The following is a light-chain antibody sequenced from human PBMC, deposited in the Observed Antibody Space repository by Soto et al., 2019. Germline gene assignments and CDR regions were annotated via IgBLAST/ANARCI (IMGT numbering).Light chain of an antibody. CDR2: DAS. CDR3: QQYNSYSGT. J-gene: IGKJ1*01. Sequence: DIQMTQSPSTLSASVGDRVTITCRASQSISSWLAWYQQKPGKAPKLLIYDASSLESGFPSRLSGSGSGTEFTLTISSLQPDDFATYYCQQYNSYSGTFGQGTKV. V-gene: IGKV1-5*01. CDR1: QSISSW.